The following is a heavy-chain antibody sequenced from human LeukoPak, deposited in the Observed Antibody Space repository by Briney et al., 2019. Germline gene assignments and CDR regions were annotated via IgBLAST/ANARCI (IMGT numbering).Heavy chain of an antibody. CDR2: IYSGGST. CDR1: GFTVSSNY. CDR3: AKAPGYSGYDCLDY. J-gene: IGHJ4*02. D-gene: IGHD5-12*01. Sequence: GGSLRLSCAASGFTVSSNYMSWVRQAPGKGLEWVSVIYSGGSTYYADSVKGRFTISRDNSKNTLYLQMNSLRAEDTAVYYCAKAPGYSGYDCLDYWGQGTLVTVSS. V-gene: IGHV3-53*01.